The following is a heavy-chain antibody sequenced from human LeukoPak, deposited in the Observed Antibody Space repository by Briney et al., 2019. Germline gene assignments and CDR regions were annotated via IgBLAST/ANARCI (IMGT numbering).Heavy chain of an antibody. J-gene: IGHJ4*02. V-gene: IGHV4-39*07. CDR2: IYYSGST. CDR1: GGSISSSSYY. CDR3: ARASYYYDSSGYLFDY. D-gene: IGHD3-22*01. Sequence: PSETLSLTCTVSGGSISSSSYYWGWIRQPPGKGLEWIGSIYYSGSTYYNPSLKSRVTISVDTSKNQFSLKLSSVTAADTAVYYCARASYYYDSSGYLFDYWGQGTLVTVSS.